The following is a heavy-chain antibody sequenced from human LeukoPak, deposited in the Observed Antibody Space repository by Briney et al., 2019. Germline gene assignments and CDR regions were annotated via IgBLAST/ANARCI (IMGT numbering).Heavy chain of an antibody. D-gene: IGHD2-15*01. J-gene: IGHJ6*03. V-gene: IGHV3-73*01. CDR3: TRGVANCSGGSCYATYYYYYYMDV. CDR1: GFTFSGSA. Sequence: PGGSLRLSCAASGFTFSGSAMHWVRQASGKGLEWVGRIRSKANSYATAYAASVKGRFTISRDDSKNTAYLQMNSLKTEDTAVYYCTRGVANCSGGSCYATYYYYYYMDVWGKGTTVTVSS. CDR2: IRSKANSYAT.